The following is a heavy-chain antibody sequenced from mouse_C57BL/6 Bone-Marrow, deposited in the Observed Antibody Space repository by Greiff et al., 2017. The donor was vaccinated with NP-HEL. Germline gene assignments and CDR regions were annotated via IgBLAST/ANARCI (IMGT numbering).Heavy chain of an antibody. CDR1: GFTFSDYG. J-gene: IGHJ4*01. V-gene: IGHV5-15*01. Sequence: EVKLMESGGGLVQPGGSLKLSCAASGFTFSDYGMAWVRQAPRKGPEWVAFISNLAYSIYSADTVTGRFTISRENAKNTLYLEMSSRRSEDTAMYYCARHSGAWLYAMDYWGQGTSVTVSS. CDR2: ISNLAYSI. D-gene: IGHD1-3*01. CDR3: ARHSGAWLYAMDY.